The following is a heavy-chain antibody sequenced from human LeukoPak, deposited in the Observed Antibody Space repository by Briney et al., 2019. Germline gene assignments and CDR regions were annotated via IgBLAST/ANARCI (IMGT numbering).Heavy chain of an antibody. J-gene: IGHJ5*02. Sequence: ASVKVSCKASGGTFSSYAISWVRQAPGQGLEWMGRIIPILGIANYAQKFQGRVTITADKSTSTAYMELSSLRSEDTAVYYCAREGVVVVPAAIHRDNWFDPWGQGTLVTVSS. CDR3: AREGVVVVPAAIHRDNWFDP. D-gene: IGHD2-2*01. CDR2: IIPILGIA. V-gene: IGHV1-69*04. CDR1: GGTFSSYA.